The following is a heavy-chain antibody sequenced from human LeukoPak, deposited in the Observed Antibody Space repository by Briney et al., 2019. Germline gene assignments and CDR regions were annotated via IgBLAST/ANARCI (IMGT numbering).Heavy chain of an antibody. Sequence: PGGPLRPSFPAPGFIVSSNDMSWVRQAPGKGRDWLSVIYGDDNTYQSDSVKGRFTISRDNSSNTLYLQMNNLRAEDTAVYYCARGPRHNLATTGHYDYWGQGTLVTVSS. CDR2: IYGDDNT. D-gene: IGHD1-1*01. CDR3: ARGPRHNLATTGHYDY. CDR1: GFIVSSND. J-gene: IGHJ4*02. V-gene: IGHV3-53*01.